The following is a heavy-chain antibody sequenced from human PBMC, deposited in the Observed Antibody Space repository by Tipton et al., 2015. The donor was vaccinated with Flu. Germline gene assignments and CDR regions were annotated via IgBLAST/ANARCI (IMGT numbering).Heavy chain of an antibody. CDR2: IYTSGST. CDR3: ARGRSSSWYVWWFDP. D-gene: IGHD6-13*01. CDR1: GGSISSYY. Sequence: TLSLTCTVSGGSISSYYWSWIRQPAGKGLEWIGRIYTSGSTNYNPSLKSRVTMSVDTSKNQFSPKLSSVTAADTAVYYCARGRSSSWYVWWFDPWGQGTLVTVSS. J-gene: IGHJ5*02. V-gene: IGHV4-4*07.